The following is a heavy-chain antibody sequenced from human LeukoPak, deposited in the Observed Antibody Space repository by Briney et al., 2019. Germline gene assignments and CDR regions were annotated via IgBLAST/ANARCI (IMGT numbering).Heavy chain of an antibody. CDR3: ARRVAVPGSYYFDY. V-gene: IGHV4-59*08. CDR2: IYYSGAT. J-gene: IGHJ4*02. Sequence: PETLSLTCTVSVGSISRYYWTWIRQPPGKGLEWVGFIYYSGATKYNPSLESRVTISLDTSNNQFSLRLNSVTAADTAVYYCARRVAVPGSYYFDYWSQGTLVTVSS. D-gene: IGHD2-15*01. CDR1: VGSISRYY.